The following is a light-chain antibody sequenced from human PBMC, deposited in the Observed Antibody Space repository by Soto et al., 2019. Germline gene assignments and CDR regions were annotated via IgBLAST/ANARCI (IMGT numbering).Light chain of an antibody. CDR2: DAS. V-gene: IGKV1-33*01. Sequence: DIQMTHSQSSLSASVGDRVTITCQARQDISNYLNRYQQKQGKATKLLIYDASTLETGVPSWFSGSGSGTDFTFTIISLQPEDIATYYYQQYDPLRVTFGPGTKVDIK. CDR3: QQYDPLRVT. J-gene: IGKJ3*01. CDR1: QDISNY.